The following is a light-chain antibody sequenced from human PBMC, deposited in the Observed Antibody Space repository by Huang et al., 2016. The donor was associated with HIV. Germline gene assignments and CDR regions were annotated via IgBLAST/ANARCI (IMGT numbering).Light chain of an antibody. CDR3: QQYNNRYT. CDR1: QSISSN. Sequence: IVMTQSPATLSVSPGERATLSCRASQSISSNLAWYQQKPGHAPRLLIYGASTRATGSPARFSGSGSGTEFTLTISSLQSEDVAVYYCQQYNNRYTFGQGTKLEIK. J-gene: IGKJ2*01. CDR2: GAS. V-gene: IGKV3-15*01.